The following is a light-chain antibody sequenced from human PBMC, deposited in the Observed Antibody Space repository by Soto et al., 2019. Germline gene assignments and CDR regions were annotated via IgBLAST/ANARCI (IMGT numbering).Light chain of an antibody. Sequence: EIVLTQSPATLSLSPGERATLSCRASQSVSSYLAWYQQNPGQAPRLLIYDASNRATGIPARFSGSGSGTDFTLTISSLELEDFAVYYCQQRSNWPPMYTFGQGTKLEIK. J-gene: IGKJ2*01. CDR1: QSVSSY. V-gene: IGKV3-11*01. CDR2: DAS. CDR3: QQRSNWPPMYT.